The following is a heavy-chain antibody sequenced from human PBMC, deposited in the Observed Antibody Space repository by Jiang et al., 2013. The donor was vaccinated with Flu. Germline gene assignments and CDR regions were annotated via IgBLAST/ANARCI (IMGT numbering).Heavy chain of an antibody. CDR3: ARHPSTAVDY. Sequence: GSGLVKPSETLSLTCTVSGGSISNYYWSWIRQPPGKGLQWIGYIYYRGNTKYNPSLKSRVTISLDTSRTHFSLNLSSVTAADTAVYYCARHPSTAVDYWGQGMLVTVSS. CDR1: GGSISNYY. D-gene: IGHD2-2*01. J-gene: IGHJ4*02. CDR2: IYYRGNT. V-gene: IGHV4-59*08.